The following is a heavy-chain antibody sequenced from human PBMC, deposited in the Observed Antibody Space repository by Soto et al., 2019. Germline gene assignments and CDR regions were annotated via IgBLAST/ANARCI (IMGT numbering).Heavy chain of an antibody. CDR1: GGSISSNS. CDR3: VRAAVVVPAAAPGYFDC. Sequence: SETLSLTCSVSGGSISSNSWSWIRQPPGKGLEWIGYISYSGSTNYNLSLMSRLTISIDTSKNHFSLKLSSVTAADTAVYYCVRAAVVVPAAAPGYFDCWGQGTLVTVSS. V-gene: IGHV4-59*13. D-gene: IGHD2-2*01. J-gene: IGHJ4*02. CDR2: ISYSGST.